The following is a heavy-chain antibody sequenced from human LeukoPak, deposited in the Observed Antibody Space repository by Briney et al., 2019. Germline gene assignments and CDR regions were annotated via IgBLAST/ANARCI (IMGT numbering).Heavy chain of an antibody. CDR3: VRVKGTYFDF. Sequence: GGSLRLSCAASGFPFSSYSMNWVRQAPGKGLEWVSYISASGSNIYYLDSVKGRFTVSRDNAMNSLFPQMDRPRAEDTAVYYCVRVKGTYFDFWGQGTLVTVSS. CDR1: GFPFSSYS. V-gene: IGHV3-48*01. CDR2: ISASGSNI. J-gene: IGHJ4*02. D-gene: IGHD1-1*01.